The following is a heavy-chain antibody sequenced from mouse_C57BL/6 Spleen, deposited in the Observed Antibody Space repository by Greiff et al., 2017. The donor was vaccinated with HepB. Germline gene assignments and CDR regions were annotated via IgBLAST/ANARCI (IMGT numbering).Heavy chain of an antibody. J-gene: IGHJ4*01. CDR3: ARYTTVVPYAMDY. V-gene: IGHV1-26*01. D-gene: IGHD1-1*01. CDR1: GYTFTDYY. Sequence: EVQLQQSGPELVKPGASVKISCKASGYTFTDYYMNWVKQSHGKSLEWIGDINPNNGGTSYNQKFKGKAKLTVDKSSSTAYMELRSLTSEDSAVYYCARYTTVVPYAMDYWGQGTSVTVSS. CDR2: INPNNGGT.